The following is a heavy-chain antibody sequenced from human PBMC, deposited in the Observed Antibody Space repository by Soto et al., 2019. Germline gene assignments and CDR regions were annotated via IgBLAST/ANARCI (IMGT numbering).Heavy chain of an antibody. Sequence: SETLSLTCAVYGGSFSGYYWSWIRQPPGKGLEWIGEINHSGSTNYNPSLKSRVTISVDTSKNQFSLKLSSVTAADTAVYYCARIRALLIFRRHCSSTSCPPTGWFDPWGQGTLVTVSS. D-gene: IGHD2-2*01. CDR1: GGSFSGYY. V-gene: IGHV4-34*01. CDR3: ARIRALLIFRRHCSSTSCPPTGWFDP. J-gene: IGHJ5*02. CDR2: INHSGST.